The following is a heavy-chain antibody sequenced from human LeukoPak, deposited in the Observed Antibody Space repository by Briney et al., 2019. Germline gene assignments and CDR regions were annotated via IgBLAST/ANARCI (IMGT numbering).Heavy chain of an antibody. CDR1: GFTVSVNY. J-gene: IGHJ4*02. CDR3: ARGYNYAFSF. CDR2: LYSGGSS. Sequence: GGSLRLSCEASGFTVSVNYVSWVRQAPGEGLEWVSTLYSGGSSHYADSVKGRFTISRDNSKNTLYLQMDTLRAEDTAVYYCARGYNYAFSFWGQETLVTVTS. D-gene: IGHD5-18*01. V-gene: IGHV3-66*01.